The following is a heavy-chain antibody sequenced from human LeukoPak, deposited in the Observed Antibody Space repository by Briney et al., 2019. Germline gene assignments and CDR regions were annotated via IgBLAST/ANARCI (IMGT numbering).Heavy chain of an antibody. CDR1: GYSISSGYY. CDR3: AREGDSNSVGWFDP. J-gene: IGHJ5*02. D-gene: IGHD6-13*01. V-gene: IGHV4-38-2*02. CDR2: IYHSGST. Sequence: SETLSLTCTVSGYSISSGYYWGWIRQPPGKGLEWIGSIYHSGSTYYNPSLKSRVTISVDTSKNQFSLKLSSVTAADTAVYYCAREGDSNSVGWFDPWGQGTLVTVSS.